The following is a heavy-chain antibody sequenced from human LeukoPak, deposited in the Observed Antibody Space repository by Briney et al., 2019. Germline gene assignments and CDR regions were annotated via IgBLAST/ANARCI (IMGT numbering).Heavy chain of an antibody. V-gene: IGHV3-9*01. CDR3: ATGYYYDSSGYYYVPDYYYYGMDV. Sequence: PGGSLRLSCAASGFTFDDYAMHWVRQAPGKGLEWVSGISWNSGSIGYADSVKGRFTISRDNAKNTLYLQMNSLRAEDTAVYYCATGYYYDSSGYYYVPDYYYYGMDVWGQGTTVTVSS. CDR2: ISWNSGSI. J-gene: IGHJ6*02. D-gene: IGHD3-22*01. CDR1: GFTFDDYA.